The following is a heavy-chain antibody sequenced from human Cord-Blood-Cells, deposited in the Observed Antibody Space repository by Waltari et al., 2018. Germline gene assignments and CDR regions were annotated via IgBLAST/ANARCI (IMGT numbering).Heavy chain of an antibody. CDR1: GFTFSSYA. V-gene: IGHV3-23*01. Sequence: EVQLLESGGGLVQPGGSLRLSCAASGFTFSSYAMSWVRQAPGKGVEWVSAISGSGGSTYYADSVKGRFTISRDNAKNTLYLQMNSLRAEDTAVYYCATGKPGVPAADYWGQGTLVTVSS. J-gene: IGHJ4*02. CDR3: ATGKPGVPAADY. CDR2: ISGSGGST. D-gene: IGHD2-2*01.